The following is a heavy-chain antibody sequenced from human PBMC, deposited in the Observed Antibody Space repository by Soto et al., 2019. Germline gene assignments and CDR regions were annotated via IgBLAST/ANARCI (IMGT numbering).Heavy chain of an antibody. CDR1: GFSLSTSGMC. Sequence: SGPTLVQPTQTLTLTCTFSGFSLSTSGMCVSWIRQPPGKALEWLARIDWDDDKYYSTSLKTRLTISKDTSKNQVVLTMTNMDPVDTATYYCARAYYDILTGYSPSAFDIWGQGTMVTVSS. V-gene: IGHV2-70*11. D-gene: IGHD3-9*01. CDR3: ARAYYDILTGYSPSAFDI. J-gene: IGHJ3*02. CDR2: IDWDDDK.